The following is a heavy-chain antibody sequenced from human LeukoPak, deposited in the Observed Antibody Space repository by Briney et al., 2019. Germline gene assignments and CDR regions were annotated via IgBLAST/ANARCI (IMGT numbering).Heavy chain of an antibody. CDR3: ATEGSYSYGLWWY. D-gene: IGHD5-18*01. Sequence: ASVKVSCKVSGYSLTELSIHWVRQAPGKGLEWMGGFDPEDGETIYAQKFQGRVTMTEDTSTDTAYMELSSLRSEDTAVYYCATEGSYSYGLWWYWGQGTLVTVSS. CDR1: GYSLTELS. CDR2: FDPEDGET. V-gene: IGHV1-24*01. J-gene: IGHJ4*02.